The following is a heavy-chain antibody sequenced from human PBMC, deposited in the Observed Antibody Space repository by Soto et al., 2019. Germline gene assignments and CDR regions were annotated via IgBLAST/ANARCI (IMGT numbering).Heavy chain of an antibody. J-gene: IGHJ4*02. Sequence: QVQLVQSGAEVKKPESSVKVSCKASGGTFSSYIISWVRQAPGQGLEWMGAIIPIINTANYAQKFLGRVTITADKSTSTAYMELSSLRSEDTAVYYCASNYYGSGNYYCVDFWGQGTLVTVSS. D-gene: IGHD3-10*01. CDR3: ASNYYGSGNYYCVDF. V-gene: IGHV1-69*08. CDR2: IIPIINTA. CDR1: GGTFSSYI.